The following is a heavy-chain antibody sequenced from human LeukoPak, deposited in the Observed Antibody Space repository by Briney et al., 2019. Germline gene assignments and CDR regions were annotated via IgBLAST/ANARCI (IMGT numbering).Heavy chain of an antibody. CDR3: ARDYGDRSSCYGVFYWFDP. D-gene: IGHD2-2*01. V-gene: IGHV1-69*05. J-gene: IGHJ5*02. CDR1: GGTFSSYA. Sequence: SVKVSCKASGGTFSSYAISWVRQAPGQGLEWMGRIIPIFGTANYAQKFQGRVTITTDEPTSTAYMELSSLRSEDTAVYYCARDYGDRSSCYGVFYWFDPWGQGTLVTVSS. CDR2: IIPIFGTA.